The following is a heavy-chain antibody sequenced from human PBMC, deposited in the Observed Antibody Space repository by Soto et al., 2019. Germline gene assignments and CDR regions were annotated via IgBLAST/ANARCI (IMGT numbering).Heavy chain of an antibody. Sequence: EEQLVETGGKLVQPGGSLRLSCVVSGFTVSSNYMSWVRQAPGGGLEWVSSIYGGGDTFYADPVKGRVTISKDSSQNTLYLQMSSLKADDSAVYYCARDRWGWEKGGYPHSNGMIVWGQGTTVTVSS. V-gene: IGHV3-53*02. D-gene: IGHD5-12*01. CDR2: IYGGGDT. CDR3: ARDRWGWEKGGYPHSNGMIV. CDR1: GFTVSSNY. J-gene: IGHJ6*02.